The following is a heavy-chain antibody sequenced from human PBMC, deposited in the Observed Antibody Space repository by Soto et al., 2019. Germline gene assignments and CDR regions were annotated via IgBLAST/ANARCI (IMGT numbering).Heavy chain of an antibody. J-gene: IGHJ4*02. CDR1: GLSLSTPGVA. CDR2: IFWDDDK. CDR3: AHGADHFDF. D-gene: IGHD1-26*01. Sequence: SGPTLVNPSQTLTLTCSFSGLSLSTPGVAIGWIRQPPGRALEWLALIFWDDDKRYSPSLNNRLTITKDTSNKQVVLRLTNVVPLDTATYYCAHGADHFDFWGQGALVTVSS. V-gene: IGHV2-5*02.